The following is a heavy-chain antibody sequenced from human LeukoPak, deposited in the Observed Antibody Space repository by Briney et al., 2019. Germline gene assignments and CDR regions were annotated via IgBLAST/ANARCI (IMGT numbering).Heavy chain of an antibody. Sequence: GGSLRLSCAASGVTFGSYATSWVRQAPGKGLEWVSAISGSGGSTYYADSVKGRFTISRDNSKNTLYLQMNSLRAEDTAVYYCAKDHIVVVPAAAPSSKADYWGQGTLVTVSS. CDR1: GVTFGSYA. J-gene: IGHJ4*02. CDR2: ISGSGGST. D-gene: IGHD2-2*01. V-gene: IGHV3-23*01. CDR3: AKDHIVVVPAAAPSSKADY.